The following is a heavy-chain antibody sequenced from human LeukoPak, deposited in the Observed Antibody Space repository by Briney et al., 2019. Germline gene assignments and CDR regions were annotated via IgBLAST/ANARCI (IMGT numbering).Heavy chain of an antibody. J-gene: IGHJ4*02. CDR2: IKPDGSEK. V-gene: IGHV3-7*01. CDR3: ARGGGYYLH. CDR1: GFTFSTYW. Sequence: GGSLRLSCAASGFTFSTYWMSWVRQAQGKGLEWVADIKPDGSEKYYVDSVKGRFTISRDNAKNSLYLQMNSLRAEDTAVYYCARGGGYYLHWGQGTLVTVSS. D-gene: IGHD3-10*02.